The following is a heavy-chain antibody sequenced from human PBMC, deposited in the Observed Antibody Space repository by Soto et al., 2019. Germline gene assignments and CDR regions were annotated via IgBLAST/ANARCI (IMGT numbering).Heavy chain of an antibody. CDR1: GYTFTSYA. CDR2: INAGNGNT. CDR3: ARSLNIVVVPAAEATPLFDY. V-gene: IGHV1-3*01. J-gene: IGHJ4*02. Sequence: ASVKVSCKASGYTFTSYAMHWVRQAPGQRLEWMGWINAGNGNTKYSQRFQGRVTITRDTFASTAYMELSSLRSEDTAVYYCARSLNIVVVPAAEATPLFDYWGQGTLVTVSS. D-gene: IGHD2-2*01.